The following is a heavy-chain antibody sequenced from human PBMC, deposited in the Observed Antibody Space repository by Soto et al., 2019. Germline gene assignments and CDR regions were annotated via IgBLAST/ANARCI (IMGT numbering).Heavy chain of an antibody. CDR3: VVRLGAAGTSFPH. J-gene: IGHJ1*01. CDR2: INSGATGT. CDR1: GFTFSSYA. D-gene: IGHD6-13*01. V-gene: IGHV3-23*01. Sequence: GGSLRLSCVGSGFTFSSYALSWVRQAPEKGLEWVSAINSGATGTYYADSVKGRFTISRDNSKDTLYLQMNSLRAEDTAVYYCVVRLGAAGTSFPHWGQGTLVTVSS.